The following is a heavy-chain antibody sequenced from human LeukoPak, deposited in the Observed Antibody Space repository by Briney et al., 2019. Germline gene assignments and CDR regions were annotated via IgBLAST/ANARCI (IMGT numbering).Heavy chain of an antibody. CDR1: GGSISSYY. Sequence: SETLSLTCTVSGGSISSYYWSWIRQPPGKGLEWIGYIYYSGSTNYNPSLKSRVTISVDTSKNQFSLKLSSVTAADTAVYYCARDRMTTVTTALGYYYYYYMDVWGKGTTVTISS. J-gene: IGHJ6*03. V-gene: IGHV4-59*12. D-gene: IGHD4-17*01. CDR3: ARDRMTTVTTALGYYYYYYMDV. CDR2: IYYSGST.